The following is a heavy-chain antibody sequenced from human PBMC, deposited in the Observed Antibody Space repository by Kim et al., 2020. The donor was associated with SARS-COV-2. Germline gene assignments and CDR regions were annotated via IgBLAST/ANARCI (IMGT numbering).Heavy chain of an antibody. V-gene: IGHV6-1*01. CDR2: TYYRSKWYN. CDR3: AREAFTTGTTDDAFDI. J-gene: IGHJ3*02. D-gene: IGHD1-1*01. Sequence: SQTLSLTCAISGDSVSSNSAAWNWIRQSPSRGLEWLGRTYYRSKWYNDYAVSVKSRITINPDTSKNQFSLQLNSVTPEDTAVYYCAREAFTTGTTDDAFDIWGQGTMVTVSS. CDR1: GDSVSSNSAA.